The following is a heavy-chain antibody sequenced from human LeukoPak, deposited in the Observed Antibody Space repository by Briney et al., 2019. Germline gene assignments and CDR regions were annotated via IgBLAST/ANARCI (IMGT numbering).Heavy chain of an antibody. CDR1: GFTFSSYS. CDR2: ISSSSSYI. J-gene: IGHJ4*02. Sequence: PGGSLRLSCATSGFTFSSYSMNWVRQAPGKGLGWVSSISSSSSYIYYADSVKGRLTISRDNAKNSLYLQMNSLRAEDTAVYYCARDRYYDSSGYMDYWGQGTLVTVSS. CDR3: ARDRYYDSSGYMDY. D-gene: IGHD3-22*01. V-gene: IGHV3-21*01.